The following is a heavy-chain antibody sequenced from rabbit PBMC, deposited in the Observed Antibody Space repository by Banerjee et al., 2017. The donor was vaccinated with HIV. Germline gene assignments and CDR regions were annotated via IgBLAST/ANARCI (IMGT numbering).Heavy chain of an antibody. CDR2: IYVGGSRST. J-gene: IGHJ6*01. Sequence: QEQLEESGGDLVKPGASLTLTCTASGFSFSGSYYMCWVRQAPGKGLEWVACIYVGGSRSTYYANWAKGRFTISKASSTTVTLQMTSLTAADTATYFCARDGADNGVYLDFWGQGTLVTVS. D-gene: IGHD2-1*01. CDR1: GFSFSGSYY. CDR3: ARDGADNGVYLDF. V-gene: IGHV1S45*01.